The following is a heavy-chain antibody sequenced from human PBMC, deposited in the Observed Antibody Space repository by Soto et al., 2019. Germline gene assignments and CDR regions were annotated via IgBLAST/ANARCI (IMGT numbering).Heavy chain of an antibody. Sequence: QITLKESGPTLVKPTQTLTLTCTFSGFSLSTSGVGVGWFRQPPGKALEWLALIYWDDDKRYSPSLKSRLTITMDTSKNQVVLTMTNMDPVDTATYYCAQRLYDFWSGYLYYYYGMDVWGHGTTVTVSS. V-gene: IGHV2-5*02. J-gene: IGHJ6*02. CDR1: GFSLSTSGVG. CDR2: IYWDDDK. CDR3: AQRLYDFWSGYLYYYYGMDV. D-gene: IGHD3-3*01.